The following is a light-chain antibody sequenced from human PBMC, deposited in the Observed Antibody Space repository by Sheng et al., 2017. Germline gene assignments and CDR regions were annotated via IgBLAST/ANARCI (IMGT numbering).Light chain of an antibody. Sequence: NFLLTQPHSVSESPGKTVTISCTRSSGNIASNSVQWYQQRPGTSPTALIYENTQRSSGVPDRFSGSLDSSSNSASLTISGLKTEDEADYYCQSFDTNNFWVFGGGTKLTVL. J-gene: IGLJ3*02. CDR3: QSFDTNNFWV. CDR2: ENT. V-gene: IGLV6-57*01. CDR1: SGNIASNS.